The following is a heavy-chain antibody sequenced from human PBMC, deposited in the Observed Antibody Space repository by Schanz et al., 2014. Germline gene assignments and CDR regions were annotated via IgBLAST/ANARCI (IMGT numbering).Heavy chain of an antibody. CDR3: AFDRDDAYDI. CDR2: FVPRLRVA. Sequence: QVQLVQSGAEVKKPGSSVKVSCKASGGTLQSYTFSWVRQAPGQGLEWMGRFVPRLRVALYAQNFRGRVTITADSSTNTAYLEVSSLRFEDTAMYYCAFDRDDAYDIWGQGTTVTVSS. V-gene: IGHV1-69*02. CDR1: GGTLQSYT. J-gene: IGHJ3*02. D-gene: IGHD3-9*01.